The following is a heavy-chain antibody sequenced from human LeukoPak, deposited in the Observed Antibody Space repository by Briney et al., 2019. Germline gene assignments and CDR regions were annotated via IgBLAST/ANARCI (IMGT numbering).Heavy chain of an antibody. J-gene: IGHJ6*03. CDR2: INWNGGST. CDR1: GFTFDDYG. CDR3: ARNPITMVRGVIITYYYYYMDV. Sequence: PGGSLRLSCAASGFTFDDYGMSWVRQAPGKGLEWVSGINWNGGSTGYADSVKGRFTISRDNAKNSLYLQMNSLRAEDTALYYCARNPITMVRGVIITYYYYYMDVWGKGTTVTV. V-gene: IGHV3-20*04. D-gene: IGHD3-10*01.